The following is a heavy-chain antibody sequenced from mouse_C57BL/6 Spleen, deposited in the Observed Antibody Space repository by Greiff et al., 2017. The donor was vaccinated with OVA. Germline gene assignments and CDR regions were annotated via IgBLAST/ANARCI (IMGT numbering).Heavy chain of an antibody. CDR1: GYTFTSYW. CDR3: ARSGAAQATGFAY. J-gene: IGHJ3*01. D-gene: IGHD3-2*02. Sequence: QVHVKQPGTELVKPGASVKLSCKASGYTFTSYWMHWVKQRPGQGLEWIGNINPSNGGTNYNEKFKSKATLTVDKSSSTAYMQLSSLTSEDSAVYYCARSGAAQATGFAYWGQGTLVTVSA. V-gene: IGHV1-53*01. CDR2: INPSNGGT.